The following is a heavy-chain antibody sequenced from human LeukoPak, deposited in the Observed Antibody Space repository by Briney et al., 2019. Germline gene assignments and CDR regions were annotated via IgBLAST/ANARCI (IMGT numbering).Heavy chain of an antibody. J-gene: IGHJ4*02. D-gene: IGHD4-23*01. V-gene: IGHV4-59*01. CDR2: IYYSGST. Sequence: SETLSLTCTVSGGSISSYYWSWIRQPPGKGLEWIGYIYYSGSTNYNPSLMSRVTISVDTSKNQFSLKLSSVTAADTAVYYCARDPTSTVGFDYWGQGTLVTVSS. CDR1: GGSISSYY. CDR3: ARDPTSTVGFDY.